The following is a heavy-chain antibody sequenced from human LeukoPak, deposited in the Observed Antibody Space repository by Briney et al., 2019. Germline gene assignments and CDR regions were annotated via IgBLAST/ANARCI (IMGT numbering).Heavy chain of an antibody. CDR1: GGTFSSYS. J-gene: IGHJ5*02. Sequence: SVKVSCKASGGTFSSYSISWVRQAPGQGLEWMGGIIPIVGTANYAQKFQGRVTITADESMSTAYMELSSLRSEDTAVYYCASRWFGEGWFDPWGQGTLVTVSS. CDR3: ASRWFGEGWFDP. D-gene: IGHD3-10*01. V-gene: IGHV1-69*13. CDR2: IIPIVGTA.